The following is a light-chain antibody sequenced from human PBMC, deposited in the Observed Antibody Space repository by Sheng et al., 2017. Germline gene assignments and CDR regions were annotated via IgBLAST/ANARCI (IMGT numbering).Light chain of an antibody. CDR2: GNN. CDR3: QAWDSSTAV. CDR1: SSNIGAGYD. Sequence: QSVLTQSPSVSGAPGQRVTISCTGSSSNIGAGYDAHWYQQLPGTAPKLLIYGNNNRPSGVPDRFSVSNSGNTATLTISGTQAMDEADYYCQAWDSSTAVFGGGTKLTVL. J-gene: IGLJ2*01. V-gene: IGLV1-40*01.